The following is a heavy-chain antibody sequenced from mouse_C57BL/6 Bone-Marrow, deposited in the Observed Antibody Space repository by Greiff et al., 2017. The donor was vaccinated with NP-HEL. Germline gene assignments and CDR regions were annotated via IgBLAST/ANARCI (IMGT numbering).Heavy chain of an antibody. CDR3: ARAGPVEDY. D-gene: IGHD3-1*01. CDR1: GYTFTSYW. Sequence: QVQLQQPGAELVKPGASVKMSCKASGYTFTSYWITWVKQRPGQGLEWIGDIDPGSGSTNYNEKFKGKATLTVDKSSSTAYMRLSSLTSEDSAVYYCARAGPVEDYWGQGTTLTVSS. J-gene: IGHJ2*01. V-gene: IGHV1-55*01. CDR2: IDPGSGST.